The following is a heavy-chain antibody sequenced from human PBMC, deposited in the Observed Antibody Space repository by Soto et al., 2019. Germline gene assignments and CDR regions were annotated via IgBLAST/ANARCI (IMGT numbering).Heavy chain of an antibody. CDR1: GYTFTSHG. V-gene: IGHV1-18*01. J-gene: IGHJ6*02. Sequence: ASVKVSCKAAGYTFTSHGISWVRQAPGQGREWMGWISADHGNKNHAQKLQGRVTMTTDTSTSTAYMELRSLRSDDTAVYYCARILVVAGKNYYYGMDVWGQGTTVTVSS. D-gene: IGHD2-15*01. CDR3: ARILVVAGKNYYYGMDV. CDR2: ISADHGNK.